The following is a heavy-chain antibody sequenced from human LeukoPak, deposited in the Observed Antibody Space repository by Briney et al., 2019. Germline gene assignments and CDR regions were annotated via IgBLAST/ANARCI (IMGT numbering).Heavy chain of an antibody. J-gene: IGHJ4*02. V-gene: IGHV4-59*01. CDR1: GGSISSYY. D-gene: IGHD3-10*01. CDR3: ARDQGGSGSYYNGFDY. Sequence: SETLSLTCTVSGGSISSYYWSWIRQPPGKGLEWIGCIYHSGSTNYNPSLKSRVTISVDTSKNQFSLKLSSVTAADTAVYYCARDQGGSGSYYNGFDYWGQGTLVTVSS. CDR2: IYHSGST.